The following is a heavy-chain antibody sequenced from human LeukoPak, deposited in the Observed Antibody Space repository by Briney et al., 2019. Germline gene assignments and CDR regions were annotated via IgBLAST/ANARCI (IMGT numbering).Heavy chain of an antibody. J-gene: IGHJ4*02. V-gene: IGHV4-4*07. Sequence: SETLSLTCTVSGASISGNYWIWIRQPAGKGLECIGRIHSSGRTNYNPSLASRVTMSVDTSKNQFSLNLSSVIAAYTAVYYCARGLYGGGDYWGQGILVTVSP. D-gene: IGHD3-10*01. CDR1: GASISGNY. CDR3: ARGLYGGGDY. CDR2: IHSSGRT.